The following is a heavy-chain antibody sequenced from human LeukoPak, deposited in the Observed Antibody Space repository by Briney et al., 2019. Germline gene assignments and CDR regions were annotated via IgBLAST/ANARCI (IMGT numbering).Heavy chain of an antibody. CDR2: IYWDDDK. Sequence: SGPTLVKPTQTLTLTCTFSGFSLNTSGVGVGWIRQPPGKALEWLALIYWDDDKRYSPSLKSRLTITKDTSKNQVVLTMTNMDPVDTATYYCAHRDIKDSYGHYYFDYWGQGTLVTLSS. CDR3: AHRDIKDSYGHYYFDY. J-gene: IGHJ4*02. D-gene: IGHD5-18*01. CDR1: GFSLNTSGVG. V-gene: IGHV2-5*02.